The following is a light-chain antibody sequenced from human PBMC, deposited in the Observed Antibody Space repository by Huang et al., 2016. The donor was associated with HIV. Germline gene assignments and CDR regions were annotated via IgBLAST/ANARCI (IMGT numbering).Light chain of an antibody. CDR2: AAS. J-gene: IGKJ2*01. Sequence: IQLTQSSSSLSASVGDRVTITCRASQGISGYLAWYQQKPGKATKLLIYAASTLQSVVPSRFSGSGTGTDFTVTISSMQPEDVATYYCQQLNSYPQAFGEGTKLEIK. CDR3: QQLNSYPQA. CDR1: QGISGY. V-gene: IGKV1-9*01.